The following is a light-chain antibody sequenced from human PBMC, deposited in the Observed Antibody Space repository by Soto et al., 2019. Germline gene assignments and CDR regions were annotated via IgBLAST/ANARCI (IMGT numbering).Light chain of an antibody. CDR1: XSNIXAGYD. J-gene: IGLJ1*01. CDR3: QSYDSSLSGLYV. V-gene: IGLV1-40*01. Sequence: QSVLTQPPSVSGAPGQRVTIXCTGSXSNIXAGYDVHWYQQLPGTAPKLLIYGNSNRPSGVPDRFSGSKSGTSASLAITGLQAEDEADYYCQSYDSSLSGLYVFGTGTKLTVL. CDR2: GNS.